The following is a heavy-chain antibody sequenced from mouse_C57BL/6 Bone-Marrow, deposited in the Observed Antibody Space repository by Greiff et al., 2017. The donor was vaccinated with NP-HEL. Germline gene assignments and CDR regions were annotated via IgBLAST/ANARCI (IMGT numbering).Heavy chain of an antibody. V-gene: IGHV14-4*01. D-gene: IGHD2-4*01. CDR2: IDPENGDT. Sequence: EVQLQQSGAELVRPGASVKLSCTASGFNIKDDYMHWVKQRPEQGLEWIGWIDPENGDTEYASKFQGQATITADTSSNTAYLQLSSLTSEDTAVYYCTTHYDYDWSPLYWYFDVWGTGTTVTVSS. CDR1: GFNIKDDY. CDR3: TTHYDYDWSPLYWYFDV. J-gene: IGHJ1*03.